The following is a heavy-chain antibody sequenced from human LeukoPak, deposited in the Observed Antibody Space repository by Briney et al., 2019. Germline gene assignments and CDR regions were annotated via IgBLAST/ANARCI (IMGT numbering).Heavy chain of an antibody. V-gene: IGHV3-7*01. D-gene: IGHD5-12*01. CDR1: GFTFSSYW. Sequence: PGGSLRLSCAASGFTFSSYWMSWVRQAPGKGLEWVANIKQDGSEKYYVDSVKGRFTISRDNAKNSLYLQMNSLRAEDTAVYYCARLGGYESYYFDYWGQGTLVTVSS. CDR3: ARLGGYESYYFDY. CDR2: IKQDGSEK. J-gene: IGHJ4*02.